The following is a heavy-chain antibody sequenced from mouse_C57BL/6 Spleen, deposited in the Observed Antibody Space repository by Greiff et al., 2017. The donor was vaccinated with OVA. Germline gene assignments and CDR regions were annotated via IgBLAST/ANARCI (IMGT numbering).Heavy chain of an antibody. Sequence: QVQLQQPGAELVKPGASVKLSCKASGYTFTSYWMQWVKQRPGQGLEWIGEIDPSDSYTNYNQKFKGKAPLTVDTSSRPAYRQLSSLTSEDSAVYYCARSGYGNYLNFDYWGQGTTLTVSS. J-gene: IGHJ2*01. V-gene: IGHV1-50*01. CDR2: IDPSDSYT. CDR3: ARSGYGNYLNFDY. CDR1: GYTFTSYW. D-gene: IGHD2-10*02.